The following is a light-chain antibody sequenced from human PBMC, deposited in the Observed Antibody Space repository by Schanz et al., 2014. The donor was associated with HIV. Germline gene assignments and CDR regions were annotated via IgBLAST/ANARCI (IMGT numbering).Light chain of an antibody. V-gene: IGLV2-18*02. Sequence: QSVLTQPPSVSGSPGQSVIISCTGTTSDIGNYDRVSWYQQPPGSAPKLLIFEVDIRPSGVPDRFSGSKSGNTASLTISGLQAEDEADYYCSSYTSSSTLVFGGGTKLTVL. CDR1: TSDIGNYDR. J-gene: IGLJ2*01. CDR2: EVD. CDR3: SSYTSSSTLV.